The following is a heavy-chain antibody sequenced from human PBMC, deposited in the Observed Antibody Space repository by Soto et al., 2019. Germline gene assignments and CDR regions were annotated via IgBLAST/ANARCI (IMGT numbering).Heavy chain of an antibody. CDR1: GGSISSSSYY. CDR3: ARSLTIGITGTSFDY. Sequence: PWETLSLTGTVSGGSISSSSYYWGWIRQPPGKGLEWIGSIYYSGSTYYNPSLKSRVTISVDTSKNQFSLKLSSVTAADTAVYYCARSLTIGITGTSFDYWGQGTLVTVSS. J-gene: IGHJ4*02. V-gene: IGHV4-39*01. CDR2: IYYSGST. D-gene: IGHD1-7*01.